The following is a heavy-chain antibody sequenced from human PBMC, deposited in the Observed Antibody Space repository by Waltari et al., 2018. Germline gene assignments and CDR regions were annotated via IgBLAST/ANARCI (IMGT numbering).Heavy chain of an antibody. J-gene: IGHJ6*03. CDR2: INPNSGGT. CDR1: GYTFTGYY. D-gene: IGHD2-2*02. Sequence: QVQLVQSGAEVKKPGASVKVSCKASGYTFTGYYMHWVRQAPGQGLEWMGRINPNSGGTNYAQKFQGRVTMTRDTSISTAYMELSRLRSDDTAVYYCARGTRQYCSSTSCHTLKDYYYMDVWGKGTTVTVSS. CDR3: ARGTRQYCSSTSCHTLKDYYYMDV. V-gene: IGHV1-2*06.